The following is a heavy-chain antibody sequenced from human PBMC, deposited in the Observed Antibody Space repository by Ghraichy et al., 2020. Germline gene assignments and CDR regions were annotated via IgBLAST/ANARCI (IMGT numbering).Heavy chain of an antibody. CDR1: GFTFSSYW. J-gene: IGHJ4*02. Sequence: GGSLRLSCAASGFTFSSYWMSWVRQAPGKGLEWVANIKQDGSEKYYVYSVKGRFTISRDNAKNSLYLQMNSLRAEDTAVYYCARDRILYSSSLDYWGQGTLVTVSS. D-gene: IGHD6-13*01. CDR2: IKQDGSEK. CDR3: ARDRILYSSSLDY. V-gene: IGHV3-7*01.